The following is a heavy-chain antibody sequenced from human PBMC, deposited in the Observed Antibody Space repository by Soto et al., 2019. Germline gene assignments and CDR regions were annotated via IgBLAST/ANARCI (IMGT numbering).Heavy chain of an antibody. CDR1: GFTFSSYG. D-gene: IGHD3-22*01. V-gene: IGHV3-30*18. CDR2: ISYDGSNK. Sequence: LRLSCAASGFTFSSYGMHWVRQAPGKGLEWVAVISYDGSNKYYADSVKGRFTISRDNSKNTLYLQMNSLRAEDTAVYYCAKGQSGYYYDSSGYRENAFDIWGQGTMVTVPS. J-gene: IGHJ3*02. CDR3: AKGQSGYYYDSSGYRENAFDI.